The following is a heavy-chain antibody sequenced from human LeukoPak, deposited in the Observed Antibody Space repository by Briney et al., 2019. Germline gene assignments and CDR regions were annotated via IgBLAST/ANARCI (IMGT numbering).Heavy chain of an antibody. J-gene: IGHJ4*02. CDR1: GFTFSTYV. CDR3: AKVLYEGYSYDY. D-gene: IGHD5-18*01. V-gene: IGHV3-23*01. CDR2: ISGSGGST. Sequence: PGGSLRLSCAASGFTFSTYVMSWVRQAPGKGLEWVSVISGSGGSTNYADSVKGRFTISRDNSKNTLYLQMNSLRAEDTAVYYCAKVLYEGYSYDYWGQGTLVTVSS.